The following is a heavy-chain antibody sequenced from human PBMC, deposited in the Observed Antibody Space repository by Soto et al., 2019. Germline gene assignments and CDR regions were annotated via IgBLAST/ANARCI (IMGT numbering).Heavy chain of an antibody. D-gene: IGHD2-8*02. CDR2: IPRDGGTK. J-gene: IGHJ4*02. V-gene: IGHV3-30*03. CDR1: GFTVGTYG. CDR3: TGEVASGY. Sequence: QVQLVESGGGVVQPGRSLRLSCAVSGFTVGTYGMHWVRQAPGKGLEWVAVIPRDGGTKYYADSVKGRFTISRDNSRNTLFLEMNSLRGDDMAVYYCTGEVASGYWGQGTLVTVSS.